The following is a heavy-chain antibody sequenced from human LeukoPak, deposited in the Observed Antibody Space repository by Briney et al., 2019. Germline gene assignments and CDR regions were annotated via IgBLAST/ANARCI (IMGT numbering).Heavy chain of an antibody. CDR1: GGSISSYY. CDR3: ARGPRYYYYYYMDV. Sequence: SETLSLTCTVSGGSISSYYWSWIRQSPGKGLECIGYIHYTGSTNYNPSLKSRVTISVDTSKNQFSLKLSSVTAADTAVYYCARGPRYYYYYYMDVWGKGTTVTVSS. V-gene: IGHV4-59*12. J-gene: IGHJ6*03. CDR2: IHYTGST.